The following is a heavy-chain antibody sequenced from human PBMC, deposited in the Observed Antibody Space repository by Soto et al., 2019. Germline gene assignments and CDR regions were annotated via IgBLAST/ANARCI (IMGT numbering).Heavy chain of an antibody. J-gene: IGHJ6*02. V-gene: IGHV4-31*03. CDR3: ERVLDLDYGDYGGDYYGMDV. Sequence: QVQLQESGPGLVKPSQTLSLTCTVSGGSISSGGYYWSWIRQHPGKGLEWIGYIYYSGSTYYNPSXXXRVTISVDTSXXQXSXXLSSVTAADTAVYYCERVLDLDYGDYGGDYYGMDVWGQGTTVTVSS. CDR2: IYYSGST. D-gene: IGHD4-17*01. CDR1: GGSISSGGYY.